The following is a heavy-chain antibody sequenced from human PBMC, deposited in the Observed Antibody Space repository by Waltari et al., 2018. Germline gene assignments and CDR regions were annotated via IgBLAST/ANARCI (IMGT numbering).Heavy chain of an antibody. V-gene: IGHV3-49*04. Sequence: EVQLVESGGGLVQPGRSLRLSCTASGFTFGDYAMSWVRQAPGQGLEWVGFIRSKAYGGTRKDEPSVKGRFTISGDDYKTKADQQMTSLRTEDTAVYYCTRVGFGVVSYYYYYMYVWGKGTTVTVCS. D-gene: IGHD3-10*01. CDR2: IRSKAYGGTR. CDR3: TRVGFGVVSYYYYYMYV. CDR1: GFTFGDYA. J-gene: IGHJ6*03.